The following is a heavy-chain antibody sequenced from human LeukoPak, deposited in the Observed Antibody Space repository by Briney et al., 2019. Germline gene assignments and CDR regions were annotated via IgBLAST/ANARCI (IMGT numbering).Heavy chain of an antibody. CDR1: GFTFSSYG. J-gene: IGHJ4*02. CDR3: ARERSIVATFDY. D-gene: IGHD5-12*01. CDR2: IWYDGSNK. V-gene: IGHV3-33*01. Sequence: GGALRLSCAASGFTFSSYGMHWVRQAPGKGLDWVAVIWYDGSNKYYADSVKGRFTIPRDNSKNTLYLQMNSLRAEDTAVYYCARERSIVATFDYWGQGTLVTVSS.